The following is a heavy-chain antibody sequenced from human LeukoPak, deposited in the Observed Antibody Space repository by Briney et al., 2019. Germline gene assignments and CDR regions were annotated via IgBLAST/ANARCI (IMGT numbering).Heavy chain of an antibody. Sequence: GSSVKVSCKASGGTFSSYAISWVRQAPGQGLEWMGGIIPIFGTANYAQKFQGRVTITADESTSTAYMELSSLRSEDTAVYYCARSGRKIVVVPAAILDYFDYWGQGTLVTVSS. CDR1: GGTFSSYA. J-gene: IGHJ4*02. CDR3: ARSGRKIVVVPAAILDYFDY. D-gene: IGHD2-2*01. CDR2: IIPIFGTA. V-gene: IGHV1-69*01.